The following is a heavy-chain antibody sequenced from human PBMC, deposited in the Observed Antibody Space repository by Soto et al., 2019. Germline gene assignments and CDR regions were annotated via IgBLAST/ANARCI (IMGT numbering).Heavy chain of an antibody. Sequence: QVQLQESGPGLMKPSGTLSLTCAVSGGSITSNWWSWVRQPPGKGLEWIAEIFHTGSANYNPSLTGRLTISMDKSRNHLSLNLNSVTAADTAGYYFARHIAVSGTRGFDHWGQGTLVTVSS. CDR2: IFHTGSA. D-gene: IGHD2-21*01. CDR1: GGSITSNW. J-gene: IGHJ4*02. CDR3: ARHIAVSGTRGFDH. V-gene: IGHV4-4*02.